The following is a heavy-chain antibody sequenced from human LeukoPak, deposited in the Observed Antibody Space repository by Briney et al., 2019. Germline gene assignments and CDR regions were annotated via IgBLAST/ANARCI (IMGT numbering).Heavy chain of an antibody. J-gene: IGHJ6*02. CDR2: ISSSSSYI. CDR3: ARSSRPYGMDV. CDR1: GFTFSSYS. D-gene: IGHD2-2*01. V-gene: IGHV3-21*01. Sequence: GGSLRLSCAASGFTFSSYSMNWVRQAPGKGLEWVSSISSSSSYIYYAGSVKGRFTISRDNAKNSLYLQMNSLRAEDTAVYYCARSSRPYGMDVWGQGTTVTVSS.